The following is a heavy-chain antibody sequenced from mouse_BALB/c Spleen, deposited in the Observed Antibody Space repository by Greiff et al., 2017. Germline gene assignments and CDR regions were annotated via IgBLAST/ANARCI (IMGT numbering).Heavy chain of an antibody. CDR1: GFTFVSYA. CDR3: ARGEIYYGNPAWFAY. Sequence: EGMLVESGGGLVKPGGSLKLSCAASGFTFVSYAMFWVRQPPEKRLEWVASIRSGGSTYYPDSVKGRFTISRDNARNILYLQMSSLRSEDTAMYYCARGEIYYGNPAWFAYWGQGTLVTVSA. J-gene: IGHJ3*01. CDR2: IRSGGST. V-gene: IGHV5-6-5*01. D-gene: IGHD2-1*01.